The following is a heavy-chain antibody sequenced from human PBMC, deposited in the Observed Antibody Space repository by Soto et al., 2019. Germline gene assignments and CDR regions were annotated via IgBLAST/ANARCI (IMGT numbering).Heavy chain of an antibody. J-gene: IGHJ6*02. CDR1: GGSFSSYY. D-gene: IGHD2-2*01. V-gene: IGHV4-34*01. Sequence: SETLSLTCAVYGGSFSSYYWSWIRQPPGQGLEWIGEINHSGSTNYNPSLKSRVTISVDTSKNQFSLKLSSVTAADTAVYYCARGAYCSSTSCYYYSYGMDVWGQGTTVTVSS. CDR2: INHSGST. CDR3: ARGAYCSSTSCYYYSYGMDV.